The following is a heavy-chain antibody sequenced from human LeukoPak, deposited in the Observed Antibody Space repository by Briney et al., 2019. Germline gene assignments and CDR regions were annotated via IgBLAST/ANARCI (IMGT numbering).Heavy chain of an antibody. CDR3: ARDQTTIAARSIDY. V-gene: IGHV1-24*01. Sequence: ASVKVSCKVSGYTLTELSMHWVRQAPGKGLEWMGGFDPEDGETIYAQKFQGRVTMTRDTSISTAYMDLSRLRSDDTGVYYCARDQTTIAARSIDYWGQGTLVTVSS. D-gene: IGHD6-6*01. CDR1: GYTLTELS. J-gene: IGHJ4*02. CDR2: FDPEDGET.